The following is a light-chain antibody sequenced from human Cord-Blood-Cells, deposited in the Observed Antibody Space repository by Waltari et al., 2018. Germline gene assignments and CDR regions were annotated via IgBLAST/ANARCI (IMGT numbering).Light chain of an antibody. CDR1: SSNVSGYNY. Sequence: QSALTQHASVSGSPGHSMTIPCPGTSSNVSGYNYVSWYQQHPGKAPKLMIYDVSNRPSGVSIRFSGSKSGNTASLTISGLQAKDEADYYCSSYTSSSTYVCGTGTKVTVV. J-gene: IGLJ1*01. CDR3: SSYTSSSTYV. V-gene: IGLV2-14*01. CDR2: DVS.